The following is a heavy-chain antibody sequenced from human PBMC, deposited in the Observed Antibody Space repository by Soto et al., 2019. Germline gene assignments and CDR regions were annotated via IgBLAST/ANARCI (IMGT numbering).Heavy chain of an antibody. CDR2: ISGSGDRT. CDR1: GITISNYP. J-gene: IGHJ4*02. CDR3: ARDSSSWDPTFEY. V-gene: IGHV3-23*01. Sequence: GGSLRLSCAASGITISNYPMSWVRQAPGKGLDWVSGISGSGDRTYYADSAKGRFTISKDISKNSLSLQLDNLGVEDTAVYFCARDSSSWDPTFEYWGQGTRVTVAS. D-gene: IGHD6-13*01.